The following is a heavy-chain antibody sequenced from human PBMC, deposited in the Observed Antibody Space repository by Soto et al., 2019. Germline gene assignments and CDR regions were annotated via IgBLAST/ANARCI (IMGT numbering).Heavy chain of an antibody. CDR1: GGSISSYY. Sequence: SETLSLTCTVSGGSISSYYWSWIRQPPGKGLEWIGYIYYSGSTNYNPSLKSRVTISVDTSKNQFSLKLSSVTAADTAVYYCARALAGNWFDPWGQGTLVTVSS. D-gene: IGHD6-19*01. V-gene: IGHV4-59*01. CDR2: IYYSGST. CDR3: ARALAGNWFDP. J-gene: IGHJ5*02.